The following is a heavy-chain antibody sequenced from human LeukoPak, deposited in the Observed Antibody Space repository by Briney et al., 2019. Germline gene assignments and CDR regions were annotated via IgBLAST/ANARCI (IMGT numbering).Heavy chain of an antibody. CDR3: ARDQEGLDY. J-gene: IGHJ4*02. Sequence: ASVKVSCKASGYTFTSNYIHWVRQAPGQGLEWMGMIYPRDGSTSYAQKFQGRVTVTRDTSTSTVHMELSGLRSEDTAVYYCARDQEGLDYWGQGTLVTVSS. V-gene: IGHV1-46*01. CDR1: GYTFTSNY. CDR2: IYPRDGST.